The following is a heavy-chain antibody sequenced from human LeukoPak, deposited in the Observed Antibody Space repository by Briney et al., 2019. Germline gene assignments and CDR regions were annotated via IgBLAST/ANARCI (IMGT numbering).Heavy chain of an antibody. Sequence: ASVKVSCKASGYTFTNLGITWVRQAPGQGLEWMGWTSAYNGNTDYKQKFQGRVTMTTDTSASTAYMELRSLRSDDTAVYYCARDRCSGSSCYFDYWGQGTLVTVSS. J-gene: IGHJ4*02. V-gene: IGHV1-18*01. D-gene: IGHD2-2*01. CDR1: GYTFTNLG. CDR2: TSAYNGNT. CDR3: ARDRCSGSSCYFDY.